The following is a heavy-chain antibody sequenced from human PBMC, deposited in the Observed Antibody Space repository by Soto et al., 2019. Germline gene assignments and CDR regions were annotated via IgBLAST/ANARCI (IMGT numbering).Heavy chain of an antibody. CDR1: GFTFSSYA. CDR3: AKAQDYLFDSGTYNWFDP. Sequence: PGGSLRLSCAASGFTFSSYAMHWVRQAPGKGLEWVAVISYDGSNTYYADSVKGRFTISRDNSKNTLYLQINSLRAEDTGDYYCAKAQDYLFDSGTYNWFDPWGHGTLVTVSS. D-gene: IGHD1-26*01. V-gene: IGHV3-30-3*01. J-gene: IGHJ5*02. CDR2: ISYDGSNT.